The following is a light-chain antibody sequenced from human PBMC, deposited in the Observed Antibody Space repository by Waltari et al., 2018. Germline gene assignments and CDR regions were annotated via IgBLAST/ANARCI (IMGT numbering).Light chain of an antibody. CDR2: KVS. CDR1: QSLGDRDGHTY. J-gene: IGKJ1*01. V-gene: IGKV2-30*01. Sequence: DVVMTQSPPSLPVTLGQPASISCRSSQSLGDRDGHTYLNWFHQRPGQSPRRLIYKVSYRDSGVPDRFSGSGSGTDFTLKISRVEAEDVGVYYCMQGTQWPWTFGQGTKVEIK. CDR3: MQGTQWPWT.